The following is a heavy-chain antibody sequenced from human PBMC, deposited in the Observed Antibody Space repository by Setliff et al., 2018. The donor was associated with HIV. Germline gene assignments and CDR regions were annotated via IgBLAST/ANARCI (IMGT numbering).Heavy chain of an antibody. D-gene: IGHD1-26*01. CDR1: GYTFTSYG. Sequence: ASVKVSCKASGYTFTSYGISWVRQAPGQGLEWMGWINPNSGGTNYAQNFQGRVTMTRDTSISTAHMELSRLTPDDTAVYYCARDRHFSGSFFWGQGTLGTVSS. CDR2: INPNSGGT. V-gene: IGHV1-2*02. CDR3: ARDRHFSGSFF. J-gene: IGHJ4*02.